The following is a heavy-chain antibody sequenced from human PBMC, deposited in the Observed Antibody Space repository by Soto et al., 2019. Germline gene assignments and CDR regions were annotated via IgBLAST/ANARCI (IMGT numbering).Heavy chain of an antibody. D-gene: IGHD2-2*01. V-gene: IGHV1-2*04. Sequence: ASVKVSCKASGYTFTGYYMHWVRQAPGQGLEWMGWINPNSGGTNYAQKFQGWVTMTRDTSINTAYMELSRLRSDDTAVYYCARSIVVVPAAILDYWGQGTLVTVSS. CDR2: INPNSGGT. CDR1: GYTFTGYY. J-gene: IGHJ4*02. CDR3: ARSIVVVPAAILDY.